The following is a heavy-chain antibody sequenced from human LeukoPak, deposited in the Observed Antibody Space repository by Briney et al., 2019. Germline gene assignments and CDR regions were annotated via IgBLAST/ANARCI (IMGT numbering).Heavy chain of an antibody. V-gene: IGHV5-51*01. J-gene: IGHJ3*02. Sequence: GEPLNFSCKAAGSSFTTFWFAGLRQLHGKGLEGMGIIYTGNSDTRYNPSFQGQVTISADKSISTAYLQWSSLKAADIAMYYCVRPSRGDRGPFDIWGQGKMATVSS. D-gene: IGHD2-21*01. CDR2: IYTGNSDT. CDR1: GSSFTTFW. CDR3: VRPSRGDRGPFDI.